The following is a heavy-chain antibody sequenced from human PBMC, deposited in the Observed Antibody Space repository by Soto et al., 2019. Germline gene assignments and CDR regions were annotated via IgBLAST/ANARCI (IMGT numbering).Heavy chain of an antibody. V-gene: IGHV3-30-3*01. J-gene: IGHJ4*02. D-gene: IGHD5-12*01. CDR1: GFTFSSYA. CDR3: VGLHYDY. Sequence: QVQLVESGGGVVQPGRSLRLSCAASGFTFSSYAMHWVRQAPGKGLEWVAVISYDGSNKYYADSVKGRFTISRDNSKNTLYLQITSLRAKEPDMYSCVGLHYDYGGQGTLVPSPQ. CDR2: ISYDGSNK.